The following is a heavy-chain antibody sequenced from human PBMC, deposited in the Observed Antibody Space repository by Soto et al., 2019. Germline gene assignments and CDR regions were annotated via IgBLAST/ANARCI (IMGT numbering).Heavy chain of an antibody. J-gene: IGHJ4*02. CDR2: ITGSGGIT. CDR3: AKHTTFHYDTSGPGDYFDY. V-gene: IGHV3-23*01. Sequence: GALRLSYAASGFSFSSNSVSWVRQAPGKGLEWVSGITGSGGITDYADSVKGRFTISRDNSRNTVYLQMTYLRVEDTAEYFCAKHTTFHYDTSGPGDYFDYWGQGTPVPVSS. D-gene: IGHD3-22*01. CDR1: GFSFSSNS.